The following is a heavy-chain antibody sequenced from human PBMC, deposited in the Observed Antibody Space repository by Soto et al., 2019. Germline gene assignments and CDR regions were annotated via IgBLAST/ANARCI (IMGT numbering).Heavy chain of an antibody. CDR2: ISAYNSNT. D-gene: IGHD5-12*01. CDR1: GYTFSSYG. Sequence: ASVKVSCKASGYTFSSYGISWVRQAPGQGLEWMGWISAYNSNTNYAQKFQGRVTITADESTSTAYMELSSLRSEDTAVYYCARGPLATTYNWFDPWGQGTLVTVSS. J-gene: IGHJ5*02. CDR3: ARGPLATTYNWFDP. V-gene: IGHV1-18*01.